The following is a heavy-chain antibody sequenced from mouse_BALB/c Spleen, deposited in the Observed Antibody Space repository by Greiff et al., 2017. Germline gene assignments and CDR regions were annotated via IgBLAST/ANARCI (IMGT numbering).Heavy chain of an antibody. CDR1: GFTFNTYA. CDR2: IRSKSNNYAT. Sequence: EAGGGLVQPKGSLKLSCAASGFTFNTYAMNWVRQAPGKGLEWVARIRSKSNNYATYYADSVKDRFTISRDDSQSMLYLQMNNLKTEDTAMYYCVRHRYYAMDYWGQGTSVTVSS. D-gene: IGHD2-14*01. J-gene: IGHJ4*01. V-gene: IGHV10-1*02. CDR3: VRHRYYAMDY.